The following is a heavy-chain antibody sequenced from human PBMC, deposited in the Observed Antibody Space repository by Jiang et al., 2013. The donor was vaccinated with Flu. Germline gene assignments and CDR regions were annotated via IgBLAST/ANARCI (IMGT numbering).Heavy chain of an antibody. CDR3: ARDGWELLGALYFDY. CDR2: IYTTGST. Sequence: IRQPAGKGLEWIGRIYTTGSTNYNPSLKSRVTMSVDTSKNQFSLKLSSVTAADTAVYYCARDGWELLGALYFDYWGQGTLVTVSS. V-gene: IGHV4-4*07. D-gene: IGHD1-26*01. J-gene: IGHJ4*02.